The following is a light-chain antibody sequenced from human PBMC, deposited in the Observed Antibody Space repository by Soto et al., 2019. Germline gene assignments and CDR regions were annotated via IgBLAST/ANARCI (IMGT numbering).Light chain of an antibody. V-gene: IGKV1-5*01. Sequence: DIQMTQSPSSLSASVGDRVTITCRASQSIRSHLNWYQQKPGKSPNLLIYAASNLHSGVPSRFSGSGSGTEFTLTISSLQPDDFATYYCQHYNSYSEAFGQGTKVDIK. CDR3: QHYNSYSEA. CDR2: AAS. J-gene: IGKJ1*01. CDR1: QSIRSH.